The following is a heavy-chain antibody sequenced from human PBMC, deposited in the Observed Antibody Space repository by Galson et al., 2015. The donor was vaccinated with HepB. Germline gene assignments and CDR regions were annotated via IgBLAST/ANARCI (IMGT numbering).Heavy chain of an antibody. J-gene: IGHJ3*02. D-gene: IGHD3-10*01. CDR2: ISAYNGNT. Sequence: SVKVSCKASGGTFSSYGISWVRQAPGQGLEWMGWISAYNGNTNYAQKLQGRVTMTTDTSTSTAYMELRSLRSDDTAVYYCARPGGRITYDAFDIWGQGTMVTVSP. V-gene: IGHV1-18*01. CDR1: GGTFSSYG. CDR3: ARPGGRITYDAFDI.